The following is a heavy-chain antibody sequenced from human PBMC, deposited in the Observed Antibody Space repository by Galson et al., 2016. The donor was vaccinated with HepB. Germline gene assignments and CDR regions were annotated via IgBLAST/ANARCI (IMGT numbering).Heavy chain of an antibody. CDR1: GVTMSSYG. J-gene: IGHJ4*02. Sequence: SLRLSCAASGVTMSSYGMHWVRQAPGKGLEWLAAILYDGRNKKYADPVKGRFTISRDNSKNMLSLEMSSLRPEETAIYYCAKEGDRGSRGFGRVSLGFDCWGQGTLVTVSS. V-gene: IGHV3-30*18. D-gene: IGHD3-10*01. CDR3: AKEGDRGSRGFGRVSLGFDC. CDR2: ILYDGRNK.